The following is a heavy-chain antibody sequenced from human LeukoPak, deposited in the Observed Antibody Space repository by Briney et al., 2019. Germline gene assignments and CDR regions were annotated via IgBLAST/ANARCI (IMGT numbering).Heavy chain of an antibody. CDR2: IYTSGST. CDR1: GGSISSGSYY. V-gene: IGHV4-61*02. J-gene: IGHJ3*02. Sequence: SQTLSLTCTVSGGSISSGSYYWSWIRQPAGKGLEWIGRIYTSGSTNYNPSLKSRVTMSVDTSKNQFSLKLSSVTAADTAVYYCARVDRNVGSGSYWDDAFDIWGQGTMVTVSS. D-gene: IGHD1-26*01. CDR3: ARVDRNVGSGSYWDDAFDI.